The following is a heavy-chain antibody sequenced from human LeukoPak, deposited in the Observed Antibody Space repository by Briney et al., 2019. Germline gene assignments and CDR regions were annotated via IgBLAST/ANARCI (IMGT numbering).Heavy chain of an antibody. V-gene: IGHV1-46*01. Sequence: GASVKVSCKASGYTFTSYYMHWVRQAPGQGLEWMGIINPSGGSTSYAQKFQGRVTMTRDTSTSTVYMELSSLRSGDTAVYFCARGIVVANFDYWGQGTLVTVSS. CDR3: ARGIVVANFDY. D-gene: IGHD6-19*01. CDR1: GYTFTSYY. J-gene: IGHJ4*02. CDR2: INPSGGST.